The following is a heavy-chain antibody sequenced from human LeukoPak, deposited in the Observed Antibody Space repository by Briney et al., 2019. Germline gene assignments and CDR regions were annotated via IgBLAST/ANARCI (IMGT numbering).Heavy chain of an antibody. CDR1: EYTFTSYD. CDR2: MNPNSGNT. V-gene: IGHV1-8*01. D-gene: IGHD6-13*01. Sequence: ASVKVSCKASEYTFTSYDIHWVRPATGQGLEWMGWMNPNSGNTGYAQKFQGRVTMTRNTSISTAYMELSSLRSEDTAVYYCARLMSSSWPYYYYYGMDVWGQGTTVTVSS. CDR3: ARLMSSSWPYYYYYGMDV. J-gene: IGHJ6*02.